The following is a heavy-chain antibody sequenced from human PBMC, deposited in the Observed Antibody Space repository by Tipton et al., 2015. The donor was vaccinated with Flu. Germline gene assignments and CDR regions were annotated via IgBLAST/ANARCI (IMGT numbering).Heavy chain of an antibody. J-gene: IGHJ4*02. CDR2: ISGSGDIT. V-gene: IGHV3-23*01. D-gene: IGHD4-23*01. CDR3: AKGRPYGGAGGEG. CDR1: GFTFSSYA. Sequence: SLRLSCAASGFTFSSYAMTWVRQAPRKGLEWVSAISGSGDITYYADSVTGRFTISRDNSKNTLYLQLNSLRAEDTAVYYCAKGRPYGGAGGEGGGQGTLVTVSS.